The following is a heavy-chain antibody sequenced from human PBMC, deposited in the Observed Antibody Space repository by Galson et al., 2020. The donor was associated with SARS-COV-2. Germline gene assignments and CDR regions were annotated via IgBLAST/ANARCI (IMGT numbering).Heavy chain of an antibody. V-gene: IGHV4-31*03. CDR3: ARDVPTYSSSWWGSAFDI. CDR2: IFYSGST. Sequence: SETLSLTCTVSGGSISSGGYYWSWIRQHPGKGLKWIGYIFYSGSTYYNQSLKSRVTISVDTSKNQFSLKLSSVTAADTAVYYCARDVPTYSSSWWGSAFDIWGQGTMVTVSS. J-gene: IGHJ3*02. D-gene: IGHD6-13*01. CDR1: GGSISSGGYY.